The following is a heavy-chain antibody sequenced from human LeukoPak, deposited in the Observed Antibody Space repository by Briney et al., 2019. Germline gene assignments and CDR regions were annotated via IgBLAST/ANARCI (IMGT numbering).Heavy chain of an antibody. CDR2: ISTSSSYI. J-gene: IGHJ3*02. CDR3: AREGPRNDAFDI. CDR1: GFTFSSYS. Sequence: GGSLRLSCAASGFTFSSYSMNWVRQAPGKGLEWLSSISTSSSYIYYADSVKGRFTISRDNAKNSLYLQMNSLRAEDTALYYCAREGPRNDAFDIWGQGTMVTVSS. D-gene: IGHD1-14*01. V-gene: IGHV3-21*04.